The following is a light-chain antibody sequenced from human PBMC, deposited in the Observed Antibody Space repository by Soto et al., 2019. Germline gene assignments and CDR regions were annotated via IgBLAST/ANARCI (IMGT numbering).Light chain of an antibody. CDR3: QQSYSKPG. CDR1: QTIRNY. V-gene: IGKV1-39*01. CDR2: AAS. J-gene: IGKJ4*01. Sequence: DIQMTQSPSPLSASVGDRVTITCRASQTIRNYLNWYQQKPGEAPKLLIYAASRLQSGVPSRFSGRGYGTDFTLTINTLQPEDIATYYCQQSYSKPGFGGGTKVDI.